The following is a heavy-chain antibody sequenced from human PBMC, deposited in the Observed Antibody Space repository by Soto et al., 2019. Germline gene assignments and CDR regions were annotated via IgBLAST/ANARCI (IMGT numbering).Heavy chain of an antibody. CDR3: ARGVENIVVVLDVFGYYGMDV. V-gene: IGHV1-3*01. CDR2: INAGNGNT. J-gene: IGHJ6*02. Sequence: ALVKVSCKAAGYSFSGYAVDWRRLAPGQRLEWMGWINAGNGNTKYSQKLQGRVTFTGDTSASTAHMELSSLRSEDTAVYFCARGVENIVVVLDVFGYYGMDVWGQGTTVTVSS. D-gene: IGHD2-2*01. CDR1: GYSFSGYA.